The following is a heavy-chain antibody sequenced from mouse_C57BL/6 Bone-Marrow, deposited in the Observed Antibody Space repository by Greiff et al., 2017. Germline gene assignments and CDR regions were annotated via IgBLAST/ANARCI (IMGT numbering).Heavy chain of an antibody. CDR3: ARVTVVATDWYFDV. J-gene: IGHJ1*03. Sequence: QVQLKQSGAELARPGASVKLSCKASGYTFTSYGISWVKQRTGQGLEWIGEIYPRSGNTYYNEKFKGKATLTADKSSSTAYMELRSLTSEDSAVYFCARVTVVATDWYFDVWGTGTTVTGSS. CDR2: IYPRSGNT. D-gene: IGHD1-1*01. CDR1: GYTFTSYG. V-gene: IGHV1-81*01.